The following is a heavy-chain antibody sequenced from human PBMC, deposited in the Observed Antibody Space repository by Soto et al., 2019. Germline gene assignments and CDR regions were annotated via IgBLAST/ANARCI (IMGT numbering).Heavy chain of an antibody. V-gene: IGHV3-23*01. D-gene: IGHD4-17*01. Sequence: GGSLRLSCAASGFTFSSYAMSWVRQAPGKGLDWVSAIIGSGGSTYYADSVKGRFTISRDNSKITLYLQMNSLRAEDTAVYYCAKDIGDYARLGDAFDIWGQGTMVTVSS. CDR2: IIGSGGST. CDR3: AKDIGDYARLGDAFDI. J-gene: IGHJ3*02. CDR1: GFTFSSYA.